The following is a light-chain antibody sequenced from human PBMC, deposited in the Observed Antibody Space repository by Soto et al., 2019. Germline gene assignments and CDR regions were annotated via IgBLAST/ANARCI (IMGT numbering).Light chain of an antibody. V-gene: IGKV1-39*01. CDR1: ESIARH. Sequence: DIQMNQSPSSLSASVGDRVTITCRASESIARHLNWYQQKPGKAPKLLIYAALSLQNGVPSRFRGGGSGTDFTLTISNLQPEDFATYYCQQSYSTLSITFGQGTRLEIK. CDR3: QQSYSTLSIT. CDR2: AAL. J-gene: IGKJ5*01.